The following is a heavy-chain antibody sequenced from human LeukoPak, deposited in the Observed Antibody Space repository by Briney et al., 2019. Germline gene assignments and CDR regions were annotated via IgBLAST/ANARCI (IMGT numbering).Heavy chain of an antibody. V-gene: IGHV3-23*01. CDR2: ISDSGGST. CDR3: AKGSSNWRDHYYFDY. J-gene: IGHJ4*02. D-gene: IGHD2-2*01. Sequence: GGSLRLSCAASGFTFSTYAVGWVRQAPGKGLAWVSGISDSGGSTQYADSVRGRFTISRDNSKNTLYLQMNSLRAEDTAVYYCAKGSSNWRDHYYFDYWGQGTLVTVSS. CDR1: GFTFSTYA.